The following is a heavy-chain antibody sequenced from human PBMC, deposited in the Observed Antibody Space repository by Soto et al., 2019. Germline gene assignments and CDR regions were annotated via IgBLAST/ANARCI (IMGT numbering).Heavy chain of an antibody. CDR3: VKGGASFDTTGILDK. CDR2: IDWNSVLI. V-gene: IGHV3-9*01. CDR1: GFTFDDYT. J-gene: IGHJ4*02. Sequence: EVQLVESGGGLVQPGRSLRLSCAASGFTFDDYTMHWVRQAPGKGLEWVASIDWNSVLIDYLGSVKGRFTISRDNARNSLHLQMTRLEAGDSAFYYCVKGGASFDTTGILDKWGQGTLVTVSS. D-gene: IGHD3-3*01.